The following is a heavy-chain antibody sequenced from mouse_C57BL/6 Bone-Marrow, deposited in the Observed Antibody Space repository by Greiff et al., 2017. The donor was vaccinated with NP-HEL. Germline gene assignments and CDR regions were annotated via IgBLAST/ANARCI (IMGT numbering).Heavy chain of an antibody. CDR3: ARSFYGNLYAMDY. J-gene: IGHJ4*01. D-gene: IGHD2-1*01. V-gene: IGHV1-76*01. Sequence: QVQLQQSGAELVRPGASVKLSCKASGYTFTDYYINWVKQRPGQGLEWIARIYPGSGNTYYNEKFKGKATLTAEKSSSTAYMQLSSLTSEDSAVYFCARSFYGNLYAMDYWGQGTSVTVSS. CDR2: IYPGSGNT. CDR1: GYTFTDYY.